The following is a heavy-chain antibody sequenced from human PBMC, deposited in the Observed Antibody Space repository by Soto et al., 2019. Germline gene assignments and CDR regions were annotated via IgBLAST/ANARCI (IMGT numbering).Heavy chain of an antibody. V-gene: IGHV3-30*18. CDR1: GFSFFNYG. CDR3: AKTYYYDRSGYYQNWFDP. J-gene: IGHJ5*02. D-gene: IGHD3-22*01. CDR2: VTYDSSEK. Sequence: QVHVVESGGGVVQPGTSLRLSCTASGFSFFNYGFAWIRQAPGKGLEWVAVVTYDSSEKYYADSVKGRFTISRDNSKNTLYLQVRSLRAEDTAVYYCAKTYYYDRSGYYQNWFDPWGQGTLVTVSS.